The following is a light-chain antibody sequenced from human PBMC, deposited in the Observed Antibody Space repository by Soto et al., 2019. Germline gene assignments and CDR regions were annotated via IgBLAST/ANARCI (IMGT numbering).Light chain of an antibody. V-gene: IGLV2-18*02. J-gene: IGLJ1*01. CDR3: SSYTSSSTYV. CDR1: SSDVGSYNR. Sequence: QSVLTRPPSVSGSPGQSVTISCTGTSSDVGSYNRVSWYQQSPGTAPKLTIYEVSNRPSGVPDRFSGSKSGNTASLTISGLQAEDEADYYCSSYTSSSTYVFGTGTKVTVL. CDR2: EVS.